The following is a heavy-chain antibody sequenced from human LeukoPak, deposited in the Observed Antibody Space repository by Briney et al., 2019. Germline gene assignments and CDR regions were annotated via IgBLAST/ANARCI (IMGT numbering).Heavy chain of an antibody. Sequence: ASVKVSCKASGGTFSSYAISWVRQAPGQGLEWMGGIIPIFGTANYAQKFQGRVTITADESTSTAYMELSSLRSEDTAVYYCAPTKEGIAVADRWGQGTLVTVSS. CDR1: GGTFSSYA. CDR3: APTKEGIAVADR. CDR2: IIPIFGTA. D-gene: IGHD6-19*01. J-gene: IGHJ4*02. V-gene: IGHV1-69*13.